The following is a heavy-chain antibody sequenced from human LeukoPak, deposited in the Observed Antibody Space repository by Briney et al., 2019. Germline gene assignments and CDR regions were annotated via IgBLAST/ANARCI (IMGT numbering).Heavy chain of an antibody. CDR2: IYYSGST. V-gene: IGHV4-59*01. CDR1: GGSISSYY. D-gene: IGHD3-22*01. J-gene: IGHJ3*02. CDR3: ARARKIWIVTGAFDI. Sequence: PSETLSLTCTVSGGSISSYYWSWIRQPPGKGLEWIGYIYYSGSTNYNPSLKSRVTISVDTSKNQFSLKLSSVTAADTAVYYCARARKIWIVTGAFDIWGQGTMVTVSS.